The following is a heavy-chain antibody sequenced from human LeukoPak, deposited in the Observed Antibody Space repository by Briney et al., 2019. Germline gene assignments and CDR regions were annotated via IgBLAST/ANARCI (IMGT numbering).Heavy chain of an antibody. D-gene: IGHD6-13*01. CDR2: IYYSGST. J-gene: IGHJ4*02. V-gene: IGHV4-30-4*01. Sequence: SQTLSLTCTVSGGSISSGDYYWSWIRQPPGKGLEWIGYIYYSGSTYYNPSLKSRVTISVDTSKNQFSLKLSSVTAADTAVYYCARQGDSSSWSYFDYWGQGTLVTVSS. CDR3: ARQGDSSSWSYFDY. CDR1: GGSISSGDYY.